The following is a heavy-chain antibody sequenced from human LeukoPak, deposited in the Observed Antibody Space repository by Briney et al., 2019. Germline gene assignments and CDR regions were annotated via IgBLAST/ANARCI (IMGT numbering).Heavy chain of an antibody. Sequence: GGSLRLSCAASGFTFSSYWMSWVRQAPGKGLEWVANIKQDGSEKYYVDSVEGRFTISRDNAKNSLYLQMNSLRAEDTAVYYCARLNYDFWSGLGLGWFDPWGQGTLVTVSS. CDR1: GFTFSSYW. D-gene: IGHD3-3*01. J-gene: IGHJ5*02. V-gene: IGHV3-7*01. CDR3: ARLNYDFWSGLGLGWFDP. CDR2: IKQDGSEK.